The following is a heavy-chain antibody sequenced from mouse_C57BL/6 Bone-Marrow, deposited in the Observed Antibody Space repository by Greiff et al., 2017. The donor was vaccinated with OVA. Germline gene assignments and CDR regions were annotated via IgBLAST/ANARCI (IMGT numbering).Heavy chain of an antibody. CDR1: GFSLTSYG. V-gene: IGHV2-2*01. CDR2: IWSGGST. D-gene: IGHD1-1*01. Sequence: QVQLKESGPGLVQPSQSLSITCTVSGFSLTSYGVHWVRQSPGKGLEWLGVIWSGGSTDYNAAFISRLSISKDNSKSQVFLKMNSLQADDTARYYCARNGDGSSPRAMDYWGQGTSVTVSS. J-gene: IGHJ4*01. CDR3: ARNGDGSSPRAMDY.